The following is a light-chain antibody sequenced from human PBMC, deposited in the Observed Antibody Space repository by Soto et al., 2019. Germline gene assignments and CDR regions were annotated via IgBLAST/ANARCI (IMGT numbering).Light chain of an antibody. CDR3: QQYNNWPPT. V-gene: IGKV3-15*01. Sequence: EIVMTQSPVTLSVSPGERARLSCRASQNISRSLAWYQQKPGQGPSLLIYGTSTRAGGVPARFSGGGSGTEFTLTISSLQSEDFAIYYCQQYNNWPPTFGQGTKVDIK. CDR2: GTS. CDR1: QNISRS. J-gene: IGKJ1*01.